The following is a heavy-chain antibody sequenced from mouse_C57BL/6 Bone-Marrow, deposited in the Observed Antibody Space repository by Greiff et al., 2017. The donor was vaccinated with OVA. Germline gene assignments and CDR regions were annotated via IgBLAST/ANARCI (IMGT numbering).Heavy chain of an antibody. CDR3: ARGYYGSRGDYYAMDY. J-gene: IGHJ4*01. D-gene: IGHD1-1*01. CDR2: INPGSGGT. V-gene: IGHV1-54*01. Sequence: VQLQESGSELVRPGTSVKVSCKASGYAFTNYLIEWVKQRPGQGLEWIGVINPGSGGTNYNEKFKGKATLTADKSSSTAYMQLSSLTSEDSAVYFCARGYYGSRGDYYAMDYWGQGTSVTVSS. CDR1: GYAFTNYL.